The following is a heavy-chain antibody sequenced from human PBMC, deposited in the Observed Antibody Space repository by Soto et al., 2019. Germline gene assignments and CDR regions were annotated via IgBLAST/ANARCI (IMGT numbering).Heavy chain of an antibody. Sequence: GGSLRLSCTASGFTFGDYAMSWFRQAPGKGLKWVGFIRSKAYGGTTEYADSVKGRFTISRDNAKNSLYLQMNSLRAEDTAVYYCARVRYCTNGVCFILGPGMDVWGQGTTVTVSS. CDR2: IRSKAYGGTT. V-gene: IGHV3-49*03. J-gene: IGHJ6*02. CDR1: GFTFGDYA. D-gene: IGHD2-8*01. CDR3: ARVRYCTNGVCFILGPGMDV.